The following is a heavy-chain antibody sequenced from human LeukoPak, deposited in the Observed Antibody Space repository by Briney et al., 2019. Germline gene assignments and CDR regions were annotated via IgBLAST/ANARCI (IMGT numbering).Heavy chain of an antibody. J-gene: IGHJ4*02. V-gene: IGHV3-15*01. D-gene: IGHD3-22*01. CDR2: IKSKTDGGTP. CDR3: TTDEGYYYDSSGYYTLYYFDY. CDR1: GFTFSNAW. Sequence: TGGSLRLSCAASGFTFSNAWMSWVRQAPGKGLEWVGRIKSKTDGGTPDYAAPVKGRFTISRDDSKNTLYLQMNSLKTEDTAVYYCTTDEGYYYDSSGYYTLYYFDYWGQGTLVTVSS.